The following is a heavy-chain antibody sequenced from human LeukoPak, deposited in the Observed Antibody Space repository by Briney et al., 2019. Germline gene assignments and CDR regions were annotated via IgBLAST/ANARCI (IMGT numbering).Heavy chain of an antibody. Sequence: GRSLSLSCAASGFTFSDYYMSWIPQAPGKGLEWVSYISSSGSTIYYADSVKGRFTISRDNAKNSLYLQMNSLRAEDTAVYYCARKGDIVATNWFDPWGQGTLVTVSS. CDR3: ARKGDIVATNWFDP. CDR1: GFTFSDYY. V-gene: IGHV3-11*01. J-gene: IGHJ5*02. D-gene: IGHD5-12*01. CDR2: ISSSGSTI.